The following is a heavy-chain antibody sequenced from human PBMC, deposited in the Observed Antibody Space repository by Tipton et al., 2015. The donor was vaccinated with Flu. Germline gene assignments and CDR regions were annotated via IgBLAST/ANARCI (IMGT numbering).Heavy chain of an antibody. CDR2: IYTSGST. Sequence: TLSLTCIVSGGSISSYYWSWIRQPAGTGLEWIGRIYTSGSTNYNPSLKSRVTMSVDTSKNQFSLTLSSVTAADTAVYYCAREEYCSGGTCYEGWFDPWGQGTLVTVSS. D-gene: IGHD2-15*01. CDR3: AREEYCSGGTCYEGWFDP. J-gene: IGHJ5*02. V-gene: IGHV4-4*07. CDR1: GGSISSYY.